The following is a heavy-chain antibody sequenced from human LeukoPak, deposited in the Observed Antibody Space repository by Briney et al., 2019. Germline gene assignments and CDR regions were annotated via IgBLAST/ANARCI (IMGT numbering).Heavy chain of an antibody. CDR2: IYYSGST. V-gene: IGHV4-59*01. J-gene: IGHJ4*02. CDR3: ARGRGIAAAGAPLDY. CDR1: GGSISSYY. Sequence: SETLSLTCTVSGGSISSYYWSWIRQPPGKGLEWIGYIYYSGSTNYNPSLKSRVTISVDTSKNQFSLKLSSVTAADTAVYYCARGRGIAAAGAPLDYGGQGTLVTVSS. D-gene: IGHD6-13*01.